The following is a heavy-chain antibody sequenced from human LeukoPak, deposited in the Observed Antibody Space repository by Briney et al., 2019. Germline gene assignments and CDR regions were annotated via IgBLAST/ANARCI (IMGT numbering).Heavy chain of an antibody. CDR2: ISGSGGST. Sequence: GGSLRLSCAASGFTFSSYAMSWVRQAPGKGLEWVSAISGSGGSTYYADSVKGRFTISRDNSKNTLYLQMNSLRAEDTAVYYCAKVGLEYSSSPTDFFDYWGQGILVTASS. J-gene: IGHJ4*02. CDR1: GFTFSSYA. V-gene: IGHV3-23*01. CDR3: AKVGLEYSSSPTDFFDY. D-gene: IGHD6-6*01.